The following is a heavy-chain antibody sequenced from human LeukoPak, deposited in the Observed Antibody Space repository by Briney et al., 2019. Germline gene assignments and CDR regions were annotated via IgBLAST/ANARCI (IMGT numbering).Heavy chain of an antibody. CDR3: ARGRDYGSGRGGMDV. V-gene: IGHV4-59*01. CDR1: GGSISSYY. CDR2: IYYSGST. Sequence: PSETLSLTCTVSGGSISSYYWSWIRQLPGKGLEWIGYIYYSGSTNYNPSLKSRVTISVDTSKNQFSLKLSSVTAADTAVYYCARGRDYGSGRGGMDVWGQGTTVTVSS. J-gene: IGHJ6*02. D-gene: IGHD3-10*01.